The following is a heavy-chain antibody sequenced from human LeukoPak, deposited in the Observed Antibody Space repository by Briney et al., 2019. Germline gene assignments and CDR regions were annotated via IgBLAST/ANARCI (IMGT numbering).Heavy chain of an antibody. V-gene: IGHV4-39*01. D-gene: IGHD6-19*01. CDR3: ARHMGRIAVSDNFDY. CDR1: GGSISSSSYY. J-gene: IGHJ4*02. CDR2: IYYSGST. Sequence: PSETLSLTCTVSGGSISSSSYYWGWIRQPPGKGLEWIGSIYYSGSTYHNTSLKSRVTISVDTSKNQFSLKLSSVTAADTAVYYCARHMGRIAVSDNFDYWGQGTLVTVSS.